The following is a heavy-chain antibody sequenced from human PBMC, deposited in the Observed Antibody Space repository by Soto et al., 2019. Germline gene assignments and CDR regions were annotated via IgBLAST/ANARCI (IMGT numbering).Heavy chain of an antibody. CDR1: GFTFSDHY. Sequence: EVQLVESGGGLVQPGGSLRLSCATSGFTFSDHYLEWVRQAPGKGLEWVGRSRNRAQSYTTEYAASVKGRFTISRDDSKNLLYLQVNRLTTDDTAVYYGDLWVRGVINYWGQGTLVTVSS. CDR2: SRNRAQSYTT. V-gene: IGHV3-72*01. J-gene: IGHJ4*02. CDR3: DLWVRGVINY. D-gene: IGHD3-10*01.